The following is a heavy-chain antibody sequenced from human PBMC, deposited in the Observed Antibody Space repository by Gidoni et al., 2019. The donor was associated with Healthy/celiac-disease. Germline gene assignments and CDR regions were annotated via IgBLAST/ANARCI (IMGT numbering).Heavy chain of an antibody. D-gene: IGHD2-15*01. J-gene: IGHJ5*02. V-gene: IGHV3-66*01. CDR2: IYSGGST. CDR1: GFTVSGTY. Sequence: EVQLVESGGGLVQPGGSLRLSCAASGFTVSGTYMSWVRQAPGKGLEWGSVIYSGGSTYYADTVKGRFTISRDNSKNTLYLQMNSLRAEDTEVYYCARTAYCRGGSCDDHDWVDPWGQGTLVTVSS. CDR3: ARTAYCRGGSCDDHDWVDP.